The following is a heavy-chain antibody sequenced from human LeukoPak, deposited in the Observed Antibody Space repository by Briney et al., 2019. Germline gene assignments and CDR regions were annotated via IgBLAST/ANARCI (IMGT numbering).Heavy chain of an antibody. J-gene: IGHJ6*03. CDR1: GGSFSGYY. CDR3: AREVVGGGRYYGSGSYLHDYYYYMDV. D-gene: IGHD3-10*01. V-gene: IGHV4-34*01. CDR2: IYYSGST. Sequence: PSETLSLTCAVYGGSFSGYYWSWIRQPPGKGLEWIGSIYYSGSTYYNPSLKSRVTISVDTSKNQFSLKLSSVSAADTAVYYCAREVVGGGRYYGSGSYLHDYYYYMDVWGKGTTVTVSS.